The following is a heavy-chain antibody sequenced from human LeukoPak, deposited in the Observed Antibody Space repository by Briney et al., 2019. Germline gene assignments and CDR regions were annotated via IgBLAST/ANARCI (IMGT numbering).Heavy chain of an antibody. J-gene: IGHJ6*03. CDR3: ARVWFDYSYMDV. Sequence: PSETLSLTCAVSGDSFSNTNWWTWVRQPPGKGLEWIGEIHHSGSTNYNPSLKSRATIPIDKSKKQFSLKLSSVTAADTAVYYCARVWFDYSYMDVWGKGTTVTVSS. CDR1: GDSFSNTNW. D-gene: IGHD3-10*01. V-gene: IGHV4-4*02. CDR2: IHHSGST.